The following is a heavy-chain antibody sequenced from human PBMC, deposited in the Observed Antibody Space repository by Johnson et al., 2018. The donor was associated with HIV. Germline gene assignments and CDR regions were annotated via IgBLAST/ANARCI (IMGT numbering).Heavy chain of an antibody. Sequence: QVQLVESGGGVVQPGKSLKLSCAASGFIFSSYAMHWVRQAPGKGLEWVAAISYDGSNKYYADSVKGRFTISRDNAKNSLYLHMNSLRAEDTAVYYCARHGSGGGTYYNFWSGPSAWADIWGQGTMVTVSS. CDR3: ARHGSGGGTYYNFWSGPSAWADI. CDR2: ISYDGSNK. V-gene: IGHV3-30*04. J-gene: IGHJ3*02. CDR1: GFIFSSYA. D-gene: IGHD3-3*01.